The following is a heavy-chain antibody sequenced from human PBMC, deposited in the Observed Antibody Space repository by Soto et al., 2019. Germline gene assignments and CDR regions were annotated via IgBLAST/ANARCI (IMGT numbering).Heavy chain of an antibody. D-gene: IGHD2-8*01. J-gene: IGHJ5*01. Sequence: QVQLVESGGGVVQPGKSLRLSCVGFEITFGLRAIHWVRQAPGKGLEWIAVISDHGTATYHIDSVRGRFSMSRDNSKNTVHLQRNSLRPKATSLYYCARGRVSTTWHAGFDSWGQGPLLNVS. CDR2: ISDHGTAT. CDR1: EITFGLRA. V-gene: IGHV3-30-3*01. CDR3: ARGRVSTTWHAGFDS.